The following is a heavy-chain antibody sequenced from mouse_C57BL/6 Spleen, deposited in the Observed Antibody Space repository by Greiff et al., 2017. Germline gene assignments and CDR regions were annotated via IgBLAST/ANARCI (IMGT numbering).Heavy chain of an antibody. CDR2: IDPSDSET. CDR3: ARFSSGYWFAY. V-gene: IGHV1-52*01. CDR1: GYTFTSYW. Sequence: QVQLQQSGAELVRPGSSVKLSCKASGYTFTSYWMHWVKQRPIQGLEWIGNIDPSDSETHYTQKFKDKATLTVDKSSSTAYMQLSSLTSEDSAVYYCARFSSGYWFAYWGQGTLVTVSA. D-gene: IGHD3-2*02. J-gene: IGHJ3*01.